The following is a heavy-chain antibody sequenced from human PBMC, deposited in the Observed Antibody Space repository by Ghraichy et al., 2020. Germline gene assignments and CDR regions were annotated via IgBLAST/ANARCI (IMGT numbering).Heavy chain of an antibody. CDR3: ARDEGYCSSTSCYGNYFDY. Sequence: GGSLRLSCAASGFTFSSYSMNWVRQAPGKGLEWVSYISSSISTIYYADSVKGRFTISRDNAKNSLYLQMNSLRAEDTAVYYCARDEGYCSSTSCYGNYFDYWGQGTLVTVSS. D-gene: IGHD2-2*01. CDR1: GFTFSSYS. V-gene: IGHV3-48*01. J-gene: IGHJ4*02. CDR2: ISSSISTI.